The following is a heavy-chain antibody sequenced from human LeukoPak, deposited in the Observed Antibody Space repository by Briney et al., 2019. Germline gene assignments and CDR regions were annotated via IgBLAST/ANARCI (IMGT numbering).Heavy chain of an antibody. CDR2: IYTSGST. J-gene: IGHJ4*02. D-gene: IGHD1-7*01. CDR3: ARVPYNWNYGYFDY. V-gene: IGHV4-61*02. Sequence: PSETLSLTCTVSGGSISSGSYYWSWIRQPAGKGLEWIGRIYTSGSTNYNPSLKSRVTISVDTSKNQFSLKLSSVTAADTAVYHCARVPYNWNYGYFDYWGQGTLVTVSS. CDR1: GGSISSGSYY.